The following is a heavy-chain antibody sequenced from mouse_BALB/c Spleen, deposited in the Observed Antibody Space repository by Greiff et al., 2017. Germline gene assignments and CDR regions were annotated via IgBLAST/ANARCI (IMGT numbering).Heavy chain of an antibody. D-gene: IGHD4-1*01. CDR3: TRDELTGTFYWYFDV. J-gene: IGHJ1*01. Sequence: EVNVVESGGGLVKPGGSLKLSCAASGFTFSSYAMSWVRQTPEKRLEWVATISSGGSYTYYPDSVKGRFTISRDNAKNTLYLQMSSLKSEDTAMYYCTRDELTGTFYWYFDVWGAGTTVTVSS. CDR2: ISSGGSYT. V-gene: IGHV5-6-4*01. CDR1: GFTFSSYA.